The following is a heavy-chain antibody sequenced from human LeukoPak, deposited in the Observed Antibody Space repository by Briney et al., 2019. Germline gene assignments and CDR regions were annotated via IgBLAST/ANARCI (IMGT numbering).Heavy chain of an antibody. CDR2: IWYGGSK. V-gene: IGHV3-33*01. CDR1: GFTFSSYG. CDR3: ARGGYDILTGGFFDY. J-gene: IGHJ4*02. Sequence: PGGSLRLSCAASGFTFSSYGMHWVRQAPGKGLEWVAVIWYGGSKSYADSVKGRFTISRDNSKNTLYLQMNSLRAEDTAVYYCARGGYDILTGGFFDYWGQGTLVTVSS. D-gene: IGHD3-9*01.